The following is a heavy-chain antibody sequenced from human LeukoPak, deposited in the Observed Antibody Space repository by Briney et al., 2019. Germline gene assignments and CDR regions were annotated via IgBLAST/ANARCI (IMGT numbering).Heavy chain of an antibody. CDR1: GDSVSNKSAA. Sequence: SQTLSLTCAISGDSVSNKSAAWNWIRQSPSRGLEWLGRTYYRSKWYNDYAVSVKSRITINPDTSKSQFSLQLNSVTPEDTAVYYCARHRVALVYYGSGFRPHAHYYFDYWGQGTLVTVSS. D-gene: IGHD3-10*01. V-gene: IGHV6-1*01. J-gene: IGHJ4*02. CDR3: ARHRVALVYYGSGFRPHAHYYFDY. CDR2: TYYRSKWYN.